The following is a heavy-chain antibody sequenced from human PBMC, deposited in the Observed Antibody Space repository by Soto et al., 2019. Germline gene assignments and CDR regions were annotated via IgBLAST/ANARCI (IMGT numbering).Heavy chain of an antibody. CDR2: IYHSGST. Sequence: QLQLQESGSGLVKPSQTLSLTCAVSGGSISSGGYSWSWIRQPPGKGLEWIGYIYHSGSTYYNPSLKRRVTISGARSKNQFSLKLSSVTAADTAVYYCAAGGGLPRYYWGQGTLVTVSS. V-gene: IGHV4-30-2*01. CDR1: GGSISSGGYS. CDR3: AAGGGLPRYY. D-gene: IGHD5-12*01. J-gene: IGHJ4*02.